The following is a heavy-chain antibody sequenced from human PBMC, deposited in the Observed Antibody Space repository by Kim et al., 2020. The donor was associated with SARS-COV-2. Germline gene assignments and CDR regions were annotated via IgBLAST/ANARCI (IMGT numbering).Heavy chain of an antibody. J-gene: IGHJ4*02. D-gene: IGHD6-6*01. CDR3: ARDPYSGSPQVDFDY. CDR1: GFTFSSYP. V-gene: IGHV3-30*04. Sequence: GGSLRLSCAASGFTFSSYPMHWVRQAPGKALEWVAAMSADGSYKYYADSVKGRFTISRDNSKNTLYLHMYSLRGEDTTVYYCARDPYSGSPQVDFDYWGQGTLVTVSS. CDR2: MSADGSYK.